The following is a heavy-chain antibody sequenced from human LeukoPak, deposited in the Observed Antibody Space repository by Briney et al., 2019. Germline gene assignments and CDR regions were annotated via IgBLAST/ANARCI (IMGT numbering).Heavy chain of an antibody. Sequence: PSETLSLTCAVYGGSFSGYYWSWIRQPPGKGLEWIGEINHSGSTNYNPSLKSRVTISVDTSKNQFSLKLSSVTAAGTAVYYCARHPSVTRYNWFDPWGQGTLVTVSS. CDR3: ARHPSVTRYNWFDP. J-gene: IGHJ5*02. CDR1: GGSFSGYY. D-gene: IGHD4-17*01. CDR2: INHSGST. V-gene: IGHV4-34*01.